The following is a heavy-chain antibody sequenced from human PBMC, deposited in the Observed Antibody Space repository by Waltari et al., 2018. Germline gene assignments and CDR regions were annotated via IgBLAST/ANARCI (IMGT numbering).Heavy chain of an antibody. J-gene: IGHJ5*02. CDR3: ARADCSTSSCFFVSGFDP. D-gene: IGHD6-6*01. CDR1: TVSISSGANY. Sequence: QVHLQESGPELVQPSETLYLTCTVSTVSISSGANYWAWIRQPAGTGPAWIGHIYYKGHTYYTPSLEIRVAISVDTSRNQFFLSLTSVTAADAAVYYCARADCSTSSCFFVSGFDPWGRGIQVTVSS. CDR2: IYYKGHT. V-gene: IGHV4-39*01.